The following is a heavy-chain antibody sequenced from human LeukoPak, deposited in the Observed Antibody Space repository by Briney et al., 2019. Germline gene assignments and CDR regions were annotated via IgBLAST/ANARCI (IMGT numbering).Heavy chain of an antibody. D-gene: IGHD6-6*01. CDR3: ARRSQLARYYYYYYMDV. CDR2: MNPNSGNT. CDR1: GYTFTGYY. V-gene: IGHV1-8*02. Sequence: ASVKFSCKASGYTFTGYYMHWVRQAPGQGLEWMGWMNPNSGNTGYAQKFQGRVTMTRNTSISTAYMELSSLRSEDTAVYYCARRSQLARYYYYYYMDVWGKGTTVTVSS. J-gene: IGHJ6*03.